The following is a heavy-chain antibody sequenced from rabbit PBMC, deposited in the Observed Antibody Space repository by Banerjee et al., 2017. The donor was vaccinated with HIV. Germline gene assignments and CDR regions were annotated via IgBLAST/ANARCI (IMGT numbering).Heavy chain of an antibody. J-gene: IGHJ6*01. V-gene: IGHV1S45*01. Sequence: QEQLVESGGGLVKPEGSLKLSCTASGFSFSNKAVMCWVRQAPGKGLEWIACINVITGKAVYASWAKGRFNLSKTSSTTVTLQMTSLTAADTATYFCASGYSDVVLDLWGPGTLSPS. CDR2: INVITGKA. CDR1: GFSFSNKAV. CDR3: ASGYSDVVLDL. D-gene: IGHD1-1*01.